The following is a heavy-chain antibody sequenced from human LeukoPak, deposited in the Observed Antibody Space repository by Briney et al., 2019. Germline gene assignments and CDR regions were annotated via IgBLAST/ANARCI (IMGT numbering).Heavy chain of an antibody. CDR2: INGDGSST. CDR1: GFTFSTYW. Sequence: GGSLRLSCAASGFTFSTYWMHWVRQAPGKGLVWVSRINGDGSSTSYADSVKGRFTISRDNAKNTLYLQMNSLRAEDTAVYYCARDYDFWSGYYTGIFDYWGQGTLVTVSS. D-gene: IGHD3-3*01. CDR3: ARDYDFWSGYYTGIFDY. J-gene: IGHJ4*02. V-gene: IGHV3-74*01.